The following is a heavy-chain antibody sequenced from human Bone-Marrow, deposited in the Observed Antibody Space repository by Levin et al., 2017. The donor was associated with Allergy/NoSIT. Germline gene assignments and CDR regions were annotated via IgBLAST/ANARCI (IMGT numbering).Heavy chain of an antibody. Sequence: NAGGSLRLSCTVSGGSISSSNYYWGWIRQPPGKGLEYIGTVFYSGDTYYNPSLQSRVTVSIDTSKNQFSLRVRSVTAADTAVYYCARHAQKRYFEWFRPGEWFDLWGQGSLVTVSS. CDR1: GGSISSSNYY. D-gene: IGHD3-9*01. V-gene: IGHV4-39*01. J-gene: IGHJ5*01. CDR2: VFYSGDT. CDR3: ARHAQKRYFEWFRPGEWFDL.